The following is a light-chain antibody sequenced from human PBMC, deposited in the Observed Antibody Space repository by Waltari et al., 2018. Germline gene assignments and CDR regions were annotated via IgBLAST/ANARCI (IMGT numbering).Light chain of an antibody. Sequence: QSALTQPPSVSGSPGQSVTLSCPGTSSDVGSYNRVSWYQQPPGTAPKLMIYAVSNRPSGVSDRFSGSKSGNTASLTISGLQAEDEADYYCSSYTSSSPVIFGGGTKLTVL. J-gene: IGLJ2*01. CDR3: SSYTSSSPVI. CDR2: AVS. V-gene: IGLV2-18*02. CDR1: SSDVGSYNR.